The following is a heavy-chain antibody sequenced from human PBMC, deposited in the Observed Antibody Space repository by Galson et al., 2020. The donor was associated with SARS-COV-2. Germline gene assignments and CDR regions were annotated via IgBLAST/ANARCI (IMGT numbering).Heavy chain of an antibody. J-gene: IGHJ5*02. CDR3: AREYCSSTSCKTNNWFDP. CDR2: IIPILGIA. V-gene: IGHV1-69*10. Sequence: KISCKASGGTFSSYAISWVRQAPGQGLEWMGGIIPILGIANYAQKFQGRVTITADKSTSTAYMELSSLRSEDTAVYYCAREYCSSTSCKTNNWFDPWGQGTLVTVSS. CDR1: GGTFSSYA. D-gene: IGHD2-2*01.